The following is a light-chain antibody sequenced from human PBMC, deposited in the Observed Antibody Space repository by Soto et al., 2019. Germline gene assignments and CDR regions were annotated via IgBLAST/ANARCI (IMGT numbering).Light chain of an antibody. Sequence: TQSPVILSVSPGERATVSCRASQSVSSSYLAWYQQKPGQAPSLLIYGASSRATGIPARFSGSGSGTDFTLTITPLEPEDFAVYYCQQYGGSPLYSFGQGTKVDIK. V-gene: IGKV3-20*01. J-gene: IGKJ2*03. CDR3: QQYGGSPLYS. CDR1: QSVSSSY. CDR2: GAS.